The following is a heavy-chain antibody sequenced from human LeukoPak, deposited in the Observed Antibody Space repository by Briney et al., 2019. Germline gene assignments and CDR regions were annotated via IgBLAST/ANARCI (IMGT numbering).Heavy chain of an antibody. Sequence: ASVRVSCKASGYTFTSYGISWVRQAPGQGLEWMGWISAYNGNTNYAQKLQGRVTMTTDTSTSTAYMELRSLRSDDTAVYYCARGQNGSSYGYSRGFFDYWGQGTLVTVSS. CDR2: ISAYNGNT. V-gene: IGHV1-18*01. CDR3: ARGQNGSSYGYSRGFFDY. D-gene: IGHD5-18*01. CDR1: GYTFTSYG. J-gene: IGHJ4*02.